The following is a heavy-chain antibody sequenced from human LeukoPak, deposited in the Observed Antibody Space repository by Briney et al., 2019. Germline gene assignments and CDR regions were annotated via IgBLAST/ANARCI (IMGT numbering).Heavy chain of an antibody. CDR3: ARCIAVAGGNYYYYMDV. CDR1: GYTFTSYG. D-gene: IGHD6-19*01. Sequence: GASVKVSCKASGYTFTSYGISWVRQAPGQGLEWMGWISAYNGNTNYAQKLQGRVTMTTDTSTSTAYMELRSLRSDDTAVYYCARCIAVAGGNYYYYMDVWGKGTTVTVSS. J-gene: IGHJ6*03. CDR2: ISAYNGNT. V-gene: IGHV1-18*01.